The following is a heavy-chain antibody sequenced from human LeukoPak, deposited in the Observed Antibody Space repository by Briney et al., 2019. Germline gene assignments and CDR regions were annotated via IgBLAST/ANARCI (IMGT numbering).Heavy chain of an antibody. D-gene: IGHD2-8*01. V-gene: IGHV3-9*01. CDR2: ISWNSGSI. CDR1: GFIFDDYA. Sequence: GGSLRLSCAASGFIFDDYAMHWVRQAPGKGLEWVSGISWNSGSIGYADSVKGRFTISRDNAKNSLYLQMNSLRAEDTALYYCAKDGPNGSFDYWGQGTLVTVSS. CDR3: AKDGPNGSFDY. J-gene: IGHJ4*02.